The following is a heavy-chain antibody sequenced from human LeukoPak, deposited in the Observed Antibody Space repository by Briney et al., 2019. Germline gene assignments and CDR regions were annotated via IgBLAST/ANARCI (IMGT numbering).Heavy chain of an antibody. CDR1: GFTFSSYS. D-gene: IGHD1-26*01. J-gene: IGHJ6*02. CDR3: ARDLTTRSGSYYRSYYYGMDV. V-gene: IGHV3-48*04. CDR2: ISSSSSTI. Sequence: GGSLRLSCAASGFTFSSYSMNWVRQAPGKGLEWVSYISSSSSTIYYADSVKGRFTISRDNAKNSLYLQMNSLRAEDTAVYYCARDLTTRSGSYYRSYYYGMDVWGQGTTVTVSS.